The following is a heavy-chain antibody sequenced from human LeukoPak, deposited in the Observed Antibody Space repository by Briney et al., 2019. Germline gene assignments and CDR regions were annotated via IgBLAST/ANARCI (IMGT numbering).Heavy chain of an antibody. V-gene: IGHV3-23*01. Sequence: GGSLRLSCAASGFTFSSYSVNWVRQAPGKGLEWVSAISGSGGSTYYADSVKGRFTISRDNSKNTLYLQMNSLRAEDTAVYYCAKSPGYSSSWYDYWGQGTLVTVSS. CDR2: ISGSGGST. CDR1: GFTFSSYS. D-gene: IGHD6-13*01. CDR3: AKSPGYSSSWYDY. J-gene: IGHJ4*02.